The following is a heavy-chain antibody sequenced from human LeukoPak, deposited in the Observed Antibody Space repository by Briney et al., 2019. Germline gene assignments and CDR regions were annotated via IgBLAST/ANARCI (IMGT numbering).Heavy chain of an antibody. Sequence: ASETLSLTCTVSGGSISSFFWSWIRQPPGKGLEWIGYVHSSGSTKYNPSLKSRLIISVDMSKNQFSLKLRSVSVADTAVYYCARLAPGNYDILTGDPKVVFDYWGQGALVTVSS. CDR2: VHSSGST. V-gene: IGHV4-59*01. CDR1: GGSISSFF. J-gene: IGHJ4*02. CDR3: ARLAPGNYDILTGDPKVVFDY. D-gene: IGHD3-9*01.